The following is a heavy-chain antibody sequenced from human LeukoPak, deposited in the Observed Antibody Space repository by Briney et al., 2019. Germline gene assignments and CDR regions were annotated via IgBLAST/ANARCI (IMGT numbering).Heavy chain of an antibody. CDR3: EARKDNFKDMDV. CDR2: ISKDGSNK. V-gene: IGHV3-30*03. D-gene: IGHD1-1*01. Sequence: GRSLRLSCAASGFTFSSYGMHWVRQAPGGGLEWVASISKDGSNKYYADSVRGRFSISRDNSQNTLYLQMSSLRVEDTAVYYCEARKDNFKDMDVWGQGTTVSVSS. J-gene: IGHJ6*02. CDR1: GFTFSSYG.